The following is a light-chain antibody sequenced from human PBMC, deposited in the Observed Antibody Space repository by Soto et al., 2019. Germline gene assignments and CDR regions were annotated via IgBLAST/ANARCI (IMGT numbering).Light chain of an antibody. CDR2: GAS. J-gene: IGKJ3*01. CDR1: QSVSSSY. CDR3: QQYGSSPLT. V-gene: IGKV3-20*01. Sequence: EIVLTQSPGTLSLSPGERATLSCRASQSVSSSYLAWYQQKPGQAPRLLIYGASSRATGIPDRFSGSGSGTDFTLTISRLEPEDFAVYYCQQYGSSPLTLGPGTKVEIK.